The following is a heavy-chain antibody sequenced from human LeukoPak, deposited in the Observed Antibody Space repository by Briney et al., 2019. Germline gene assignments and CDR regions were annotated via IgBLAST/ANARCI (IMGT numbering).Heavy chain of an antibody. CDR1: GFTVSSNY. V-gene: IGHV3-66*01. CDR3: VVRDHSGIHRGDY. D-gene: IGHD1-26*01. Sequence: QPGGSLRLSCAASGFTVSSNYMSWVRQAPGKGLEWVSLISTGETTYYADSVKGRFTISRDSSKSTLYLQMNRLRAEDTAVYYCVVRDHSGIHRGDYWGQGALVTVSS. J-gene: IGHJ4*02. CDR2: ISTGETT.